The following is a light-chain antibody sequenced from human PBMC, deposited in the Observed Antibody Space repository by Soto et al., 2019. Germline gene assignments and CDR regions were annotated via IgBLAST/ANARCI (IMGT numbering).Light chain of an antibody. V-gene: IGKV3-20*01. CDR1: QSVSSSQ. CDR3: QQHDSSPRT. CDR2: ETS. J-gene: IGKJ1*01. Sequence: EIGLTQSPGTLSLSPGERATLSCSASQSVSSSQLAWYQQKPGQAPRLLIYETSTRATGIPDTFSGSGSATDFTLTISRLEPEDWAVYYCQQHDSSPRTFGKGTKVAIK.